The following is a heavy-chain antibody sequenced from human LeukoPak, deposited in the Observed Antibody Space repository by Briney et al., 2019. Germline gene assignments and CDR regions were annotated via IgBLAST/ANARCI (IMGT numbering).Heavy chain of an antibody. Sequence: SETLSLTCTVSGGSISSSSYYWGWIRQPPGKGLEWIGSIYYIGSTYYNPSLKSRVTISVDTPKNQFSLKLSSVTAADTAVYYCARRRWGGNGYNMRPGYWYFDLWGRGTLVTVSS. CDR3: ARRRWGGNGYNMRPGYWYFDL. CDR2: IYYIGST. J-gene: IGHJ2*01. CDR1: GGSISSSSYY. V-gene: IGHV4-39*07. D-gene: IGHD5-24*01.